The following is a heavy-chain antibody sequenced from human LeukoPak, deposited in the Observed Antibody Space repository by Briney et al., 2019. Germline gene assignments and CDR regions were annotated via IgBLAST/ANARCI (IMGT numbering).Heavy chain of an antibody. V-gene: IGHV3-53*01. CDR3: AGATKWLAHDF. J-gene: IGHJ4*02. CDR1: GFTVSGTY. CDR2: IYDAGST. Sequence: GGSLRLSCAASGFTVSGTYMSWVRQAAGKGWEWVSTIYDAGSTSYADSVKGRFTISRDNSKNTLFLQMNSLRADDTAVYYCAGATKWLAHDFWGQGTLVTVSS. D-gene: IGHD6-19*01.